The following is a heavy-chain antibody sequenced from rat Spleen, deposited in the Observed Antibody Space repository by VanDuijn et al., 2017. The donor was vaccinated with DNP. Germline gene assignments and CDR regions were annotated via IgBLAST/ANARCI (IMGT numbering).Heavy chain of an antibody. D-gene: IGHD1-9*01. V-gene: IGHV3-3*01. CDR1: DYSITSCCR. Sequence: EVQLQESGPGLVEPSQSLSLTCSVTDYSITSCCRWTWIRKFPGHKLEWMGYINSAGSTNYNPSLKSRISITRDTSKNQFFLQVNSVTTEDTATYYCARGGTYYGYNSYYFDYWGQGVMVTVSS. J-gene: IGHJ2*01. CDR2: INSAGST. CDR3: ARGGTYYGYNSYYFDY.